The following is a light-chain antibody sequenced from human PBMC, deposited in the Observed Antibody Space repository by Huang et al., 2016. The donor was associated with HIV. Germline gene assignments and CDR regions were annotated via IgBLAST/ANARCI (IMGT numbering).Light chain of an antibody. Sequence: MTQSPATLSVSPGEGATLSCRASQSVSTNLAWYQHKPGQAPRLLIHGASTRATGGPARFSGSGSGTEFTLSISTLQSEDFAVYYCQQYNNWPPNTFGQGTKLEI. CDR1: QSVSTN. CDR3: QQYNNWPPNT. J-gene: IGKJ2*01. CDR2: GAS. V-gene: IGKV3-15*01.